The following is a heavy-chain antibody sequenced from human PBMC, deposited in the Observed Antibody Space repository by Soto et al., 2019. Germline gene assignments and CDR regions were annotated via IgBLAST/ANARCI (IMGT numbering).Heavy chain of an antibody. Sequence: SETLSLTCAVYGGSFSGYYWSWIRQPPGKGLEWIGEINHSGSTNYNPSLKSRVTISVDTSKNQFSLKLSSVTAADTAVYYCARIGYSGYDYDYWGQGTLVTVSS. J-gene: IGHJ4*02. D-gene: IGHD5-12*01. CDR2: INHSGST. V-gene: IGHV4-34*01. CDR1: GGSFSGYY. CDR3: ARIGYSGYDYDY.